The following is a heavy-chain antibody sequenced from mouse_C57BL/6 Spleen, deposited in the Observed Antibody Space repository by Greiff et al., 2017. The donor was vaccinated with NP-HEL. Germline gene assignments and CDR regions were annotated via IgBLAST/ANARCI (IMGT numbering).Heavy chain of an antibody. CDR1: GYAFSSYW. CDR3: AREDYGSRRGFAY. CDR2: IYPGDGDT. Sequence: QVQLKESGAELVKPGASVKISCKASGYAFSSYWMNWVKQRPGKGLEWIGQIYPGDGDTNYNGKFKGKATLTADKSSSTAYMQLSSLTSEDSAVYFCAREDYGSRRGFAYWGQGTLVTVSA. J-gene: IGHJ3*01. D-gene: IGHD1-1*01. V-gene: IGHV1-80*01.